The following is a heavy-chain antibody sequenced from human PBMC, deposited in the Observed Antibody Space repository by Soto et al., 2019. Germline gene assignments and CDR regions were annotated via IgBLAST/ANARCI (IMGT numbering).Heavy chain of an antibody. CDR3: AKEGCSGGSCYWNYGLDV. CDR1: GFTFSNHA. CDR2: ISGSGGST. V-gene: IGHV3-23*01. D-gene: IGHD2-15*01. J-gene: IGHJ6*02. Sequence: EVQLLESGGGLVQPGGSLRLSCAASGFTFSNHAMSWVRQAPGKGLEWVSAISGSGGSTYYADSVKGQFTISRDNSKNTVYLQMNTLRAEDTAKYYCAKEGCSGGSCYWNYGLDVWGQGTTVTVSS.